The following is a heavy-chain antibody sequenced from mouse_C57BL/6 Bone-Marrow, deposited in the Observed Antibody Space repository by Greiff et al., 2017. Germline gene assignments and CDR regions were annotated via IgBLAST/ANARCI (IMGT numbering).Heavy chain of an antibody. J-gene: IGHJ4*01. D-gene: IGHD2-1*01. CDR2: IYPGGGYT. CDR1: GYTFTNYW. V-gene: IGHV1-63*01. Sequence: VQLQQSGAELVRPGTSVKMSCKASGYTFTNYWIGWAKQRPGHGLEWIGDIYPGGGYTNYNEKFKGKATLTADKSSSTAYMQFSSLTSEDSAIYYCARSGNYPRYYAMDYWGQGTSVTVSS. CDR3: ARSGNYPRYYAMDY.